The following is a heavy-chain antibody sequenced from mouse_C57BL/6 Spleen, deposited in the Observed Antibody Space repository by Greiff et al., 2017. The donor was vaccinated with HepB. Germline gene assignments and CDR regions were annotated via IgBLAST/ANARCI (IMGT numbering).Heavy chain of an antibody. V-gene: IGHV1-50*01. CDR3: ARRGREAWFAY. D-gene: IGHD3-3*01. CDR1: GYTFTSYW. Sequence: QVQLQQPGAELVKPGASVKLSCKASGYTFTSYWMQWVKQRPGQGLEWIGEIDPSDSYTNYNQKFKGKATLTVDTSSSTAYMQLSSLTSEDSAVYYCARRGREAWFAYWGQGTLVTVSA. CDR2: IDPSDSYT. J-gene: IGHJ3*01.